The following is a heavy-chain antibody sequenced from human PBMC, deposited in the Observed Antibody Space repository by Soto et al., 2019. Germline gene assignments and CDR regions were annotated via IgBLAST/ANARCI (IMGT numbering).Heavy chain of an antibody. V-gene: IGHV1-8*01. Sequence: QVQLVQSGAEVQKPGASVKVSCKASGYTLTSYDINWVRQATGQGLEWMGWMNPNSGNTGYAQKFQGRVTMTRDTSISTAYMELSSLRSEDTAVYYCARGPEGQLSYYMDVWGEGTTVTVSS. J-gene: IGHJ6*03. CDR2: MNPNSGNT. D-gene: IGHD1-1*01. CDR1: GYTLTSYD. CDR3: ARGPEGQLSYYMDV.